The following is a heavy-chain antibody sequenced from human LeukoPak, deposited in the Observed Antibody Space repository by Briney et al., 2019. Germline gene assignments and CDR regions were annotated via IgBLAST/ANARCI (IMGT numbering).Heavy chain of an antibody. J-gene: IGHJ5*02. D-gene: IGHD6-13*01. CDR1: GFTFTSYV. CDR2: ISYDGSNK. Sequence: GRSLRLSCAASGFTFTSYVMHWVRQAPGKGLQWVGLISYDGSNKYYADSVKGRFTISRDNSKNTLYLQMNSLRAEDTAVYYCARPRGAAAGTFGFDPWGQGTLVTVSS. CDR3: ARPRGAAAGTFGFDP. V-gene: IGHV3-30*03.